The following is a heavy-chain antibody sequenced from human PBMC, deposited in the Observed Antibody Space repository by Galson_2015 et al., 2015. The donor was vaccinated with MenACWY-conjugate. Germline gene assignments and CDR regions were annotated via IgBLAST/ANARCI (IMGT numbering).Heavy chain of an antibody. CDR1: GYTFTSYG. V-gene: IGHV1-18*01. J-gene: IGHJ4*02. CDR3: ARGYRLVILRPLNYSGY. Sequence: SVKVSCKASGYTFTSYGISWVRQAPGQGLEWMGWISAYNGNTNYAQKLQGRVTMTTDTSTRIAYMELRSLRSDDTAVYYCARGYRLVILRPLNYSGYWGQGTLVTVAS. CDR2: ISAYNGNT. D-gene: IGHD3-9*01.